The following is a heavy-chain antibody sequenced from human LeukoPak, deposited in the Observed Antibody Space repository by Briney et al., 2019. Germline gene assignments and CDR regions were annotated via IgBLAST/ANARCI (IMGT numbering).Heavy chain of an antibody. D-gene: IGHD2-15*01. CDR2: ISYDGSNK. Sequence: GGSLRLSCAASGFTFSSYAMHWVRQAPGKGLEWVAVISYDGSNKYYAGSVKGRFTISRDNSKNTLYLQMNSLRAEDTAVYYCARGPGEVVAAALPPFDYWGQGTLVTVSS. J-gene: IGHJ4*02. CDR1: GFTFSSYA. CDR3: ARGPGEVVAAALPPFDY. V-gene: IGHV3-30-3*01.